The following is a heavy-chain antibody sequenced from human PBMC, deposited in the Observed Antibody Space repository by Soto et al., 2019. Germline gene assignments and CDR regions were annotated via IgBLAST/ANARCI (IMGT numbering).Heavy chain of an antibody. J-gene: IGHJ6*02. Sequence: QVQLVESGGGVVQPGRSLRLSCAASGFTFSSYAMHWVRQAPGKGLEWVAVISYDGSNKYYADSVKGRFTISRDNSKNARYLQMNSLRAEDTAVYYCASGGILTGYYPFYYYGMDVWGQGTTVTVSS. CDR3: ASGGILTGYYPFYYYGMDV. V-gene: IGHV3-30-3*01. D-gene: IGHD3-9*01. CDR1: GFTFSSYA. CDR2: ISYDGSNK.